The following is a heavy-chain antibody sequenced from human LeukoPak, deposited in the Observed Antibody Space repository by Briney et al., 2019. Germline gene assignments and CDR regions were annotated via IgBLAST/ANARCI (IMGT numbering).Heavy chain of an antibody. Sequence: GWSLRLSCEASGFTFSDAWMSWVRQAPGKGLEWVGRIKTKTDGGTIDYAGPVKGRFTISRDDAKNTLYLHMTGLKTEDSAVYYCSTWGYSATHWGQGTLVTVSS. V-gene: IGHV3-15*01. D-gene: IGHD1-26*01. J-gene: IGHJ4*02. CDR1: GFTFSDAW. CDR2: IKTKTDGGTI. CDR3: STWGYSATH.